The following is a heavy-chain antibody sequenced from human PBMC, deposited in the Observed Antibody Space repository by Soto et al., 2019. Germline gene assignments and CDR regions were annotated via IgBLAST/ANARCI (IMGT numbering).Heavy chain of an antibody. CDR1: GFTFSSYS. CDR3: ARRGGDYDFWSGYSLPDY. V-gene: IGHV3-21*05. Sequence: EVQLVESGGGLVQPGGSLRLSCAASGFTFSSYSMNWVRQAPGKGLEWVSYISSSSSYIYYADSVKGRFTISRDNAKNSLYLQMNSLRAEDTAVYYCARRGGDYDFWSGYSLPDYWGQGTLVTVSS. J-gene: IGHJ4*02. CDR2: ISSSSSYI. D-gene: IGHD3-3*01.